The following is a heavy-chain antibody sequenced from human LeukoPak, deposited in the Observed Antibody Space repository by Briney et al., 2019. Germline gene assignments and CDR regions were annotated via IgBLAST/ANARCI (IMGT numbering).Heavy chain of an antibody. CDR1: GYTFTSYY. CDR2: INPSGGST. V-gene: IGHV1-46*01. D-gene: IGHD3-22*01. CDR3: ARTYYDSSGWVPFDY. J-gene: IGHJ4*02. Sequence: ASVEVSCKASGYTFTSYYMHWVRQAPGQGLEWMGIINPSGGSTSYAQKFQGRVTMTRDTSTSTVYMELSSLRSEDTAVYYCARTYYDSSGWVPFDYWSREPWSPSPQ.